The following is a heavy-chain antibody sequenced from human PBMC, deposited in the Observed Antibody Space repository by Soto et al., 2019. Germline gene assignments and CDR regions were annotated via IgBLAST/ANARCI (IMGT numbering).Heavy chain of an antibody. CDR3: AKARCYTTDCDVPDA. CDR1: GFTFTTYT. J-gene: IGHJ5*02. Sequence: EVHLVESGGGLVQPGGSLRLSCAASGFTFTTYTMSWVRQAPGKGLEWAGAISNTGGGPSYADSVQGRFIISRDNTRSTLYLQMNGLRAEDTAIYYCAKARCYTTDCDVPDAWGQGTQVIVSS. D-gene: IGHD2-2*02. V-gene: IGHV3-23*04. CDR2: ISNTGGGP.